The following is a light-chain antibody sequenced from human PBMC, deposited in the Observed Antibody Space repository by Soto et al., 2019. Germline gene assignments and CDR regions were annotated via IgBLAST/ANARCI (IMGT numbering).Light chain of an antibody. CDR1: QSVRTR. J-gene: IGKJ5*01. V-gene: IGKV3-20*01. Sequence: VLPQSPGTLSLSPGERPTLSGRASQSVRTRLAWYQHRSGQAPRLLISSASIRATGIPDRFSGSVSGTDFTLTISRLEPEDFALYYCQHYYGTSPIAFGQGTRLEIK. CDR2: SAS. CDR3: QHYYGTSPIA.